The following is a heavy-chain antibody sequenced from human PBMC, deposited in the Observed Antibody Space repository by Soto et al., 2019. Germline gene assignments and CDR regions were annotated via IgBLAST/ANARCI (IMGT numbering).Heavy chain of an antibody. CDR3: ATDLGSGYDPGDY. V-gene: IGHV1-69*14. D-gene: IGHD5-12*01. J-gene: IGHJ4*02. CDR1: GDIFSGYS. Sequence: QVQLVQSGAEVKKPGSSVKVSCKTSGDIFSGYSISWVRQAPGQGLEWMGGIIPIFGTTNYAQRFHGRVTITADKSTSTVYMELYTLKSEDAAVYDCATDLGSGYDPGDYGGQGTLVTVSS. CDR2: IIPIFGTT.